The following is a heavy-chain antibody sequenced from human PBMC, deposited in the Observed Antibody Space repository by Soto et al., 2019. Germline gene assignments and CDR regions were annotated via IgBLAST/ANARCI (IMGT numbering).Heavy chain of an antibody. CDR1: GGSISGYY. CDR2: VFHNGDT. J-gene: IGHJ4*02. CDR3: ARGTFMVKFVFDY. D-gene: IGHD3-10*01. Sequence: QVQLQESGPGVVEPSETLSLTCTVSGGSISGYYWSWIRLTPGKALEWIGYVFHNGDTNYNPSLKSRVTMSVDTSKNQFSLKLTSVTAADTAVYFCARGTFMVKFVFDYWGQGTLVTVSP. V-gene: IGHV4-59*01.